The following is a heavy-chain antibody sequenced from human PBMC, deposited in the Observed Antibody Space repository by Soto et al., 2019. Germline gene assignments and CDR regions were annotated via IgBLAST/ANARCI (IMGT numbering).Heavy chain of an antibody. CDR1: GFSFTGYY. Sequence: ASVKVSCKASGFSFTGYYIHWLRQAPGQGLEWMGWINAHSGGTEYAQKFQGRVTLTRDTSIATAYLTLTSLTSDDTALYYCAKDLTRQLAYWLDPWGQGTQVTVPQ. J-gene: IGHJ5*02. CDR3: AKDLTRQLAYWLDP. D-gene: IGHD6-6*01. V-gene: IGHV1-2*02. CDR2: INAHSGGT.